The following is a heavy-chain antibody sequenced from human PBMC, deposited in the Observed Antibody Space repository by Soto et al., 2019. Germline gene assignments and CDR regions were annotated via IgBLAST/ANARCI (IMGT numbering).Heavy chain of an antibody. J-gene: IGHJ3*02. Sequence: GESLKISCDGSGYSFTSYWIAWVRQMPGKGLEWMGIIYPGDSDARYSPSFQGQVTISVDKSISTAYLHWSTLRASDTAMYHCAREHKEAGSPDAFDIWGQGTMVTVPS. V-gene: IGHV5-51*01. CDR2: IYPGDSDA. CDR3: AREHKEAGSPDAFDI. CDR1: GYSFTSYW. D-gene: IGHD2-15*01.